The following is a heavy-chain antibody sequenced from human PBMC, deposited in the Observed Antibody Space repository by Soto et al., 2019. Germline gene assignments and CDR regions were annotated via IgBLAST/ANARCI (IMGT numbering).Heavy chain of an antibody. CDR1: GFTFSSYG. CDR2: ISYDGSNK. Sequence: GGSLRLSCAASGFTFSSYGMHWVRQAPGKGLEWVAVISYDGSNKYYADSVKGRLTISRDNSKNTLYLQMDRLRVEDTAVYFCAKGLALMADHWGQGTPVTVSS. CDR3: AKGLALMADH. V-gene: IGHV3-30*18. D-gene: IGHD2-21*01. J-gene: IGHJ4*02.